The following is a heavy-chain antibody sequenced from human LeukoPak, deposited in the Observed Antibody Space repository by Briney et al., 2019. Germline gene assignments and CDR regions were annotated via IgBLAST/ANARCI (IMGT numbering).Heavy chain of an antibody. D-gene: IGHD5-18*01. Sequence: GGSLRLSCAASGFSFSNHGMHWVRQAPGKRLEWVAVIWDDGNNKRYANSVNGRFTISRDNSENTLYLQMNGLTAEDTAMYYCARDRGGYSYGLDYWGQGTLVTVSS. CDR1: GFSFSNHG. V-gene: IGHV3-33*01. CDR2: IWDDGNNK. J-gene: IGHJ4*02. CDR3: ARDRGGYSYGLDY.